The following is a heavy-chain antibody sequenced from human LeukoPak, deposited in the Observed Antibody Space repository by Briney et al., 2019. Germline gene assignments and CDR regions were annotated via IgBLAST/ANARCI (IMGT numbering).Heavy chain of an antibody. CDR2: ISWDGGST. V-gene: IGHV3-43D*03. CDR1: GFTFDDYA. Sequence: GGSLRLSCAASGFTFDDYAMHWVRQAPGKGLEWVSLISWDGGSTYYADSVKGRFTISRDNSKNSLYLQMNSLRAEDTALYYCAKDMVSGVGSPGSYGSKGGAFDYWGQGTLVTVSS. J-gene: IGHJ4*02. CDR3: AKDMVSGVGSPGSYGSKGGAFDY. D-gene: IGHD1-26*01.